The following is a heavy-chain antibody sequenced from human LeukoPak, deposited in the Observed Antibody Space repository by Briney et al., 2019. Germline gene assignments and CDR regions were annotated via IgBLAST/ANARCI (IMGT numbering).Heavy chain of an antibody. D-gene: IGHD2-15*01. Sequence: PGGSLRLSCAASGFTFSSYAMSWVRQAPGKGLEWVSVISGSGGSTNYADSVKGRFSISRDNSKNTVYLQMKSLRADDTAVYYCAKAPGYCSGASCYDYWGQGTLVTVSS. CDR3: AKAPGYCSGASCYDY. CDR2: ISGSGGST. J-gene: IGHJ4*02. CDR1: GFTFSSYA. V-gene: IGHV3-23*01.